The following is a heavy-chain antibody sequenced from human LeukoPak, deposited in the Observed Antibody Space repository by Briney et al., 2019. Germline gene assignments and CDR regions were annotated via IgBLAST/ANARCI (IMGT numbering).Heavy chain of an antibody. CDR3: ARALRGDSSGYSGTYWEAPRPYFDY. V-gene: IGHV1-46*01. CDR1: GYTFTSYY. D-gene: IGHD3-22*01. Sequence: ASVKVSCKAPGYTFTSYYMHWVRQAPGQGLEWMGIINPSGGSTSYAQKFQGRVTMTRDTSTSTVYMELSSLRSEDTAVYYCARALRGDSSGYSGTYWEAPRPYFDYWGQGTLVTVSS. CDR2: INPSGGST. J-gene: IGHJ4*02.